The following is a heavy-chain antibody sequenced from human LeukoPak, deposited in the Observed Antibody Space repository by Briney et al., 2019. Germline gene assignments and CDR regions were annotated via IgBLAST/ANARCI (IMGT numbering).Heavy chain of an antibody. Sequence: GSVKVSCKASGYTFTSYGISWVRQAPGQGLEWMGWISAYNGNTNYAQKLQGRVTMTTDTSTSTAYMELRSLRSDDTAVYYCARDYYDSSGFPMFDYWGQGTLVTVSS. V-gene: IGHV1-18*01. D-gene: IGHD3-22*01. CDR3: ARDYYDSSGFPMFDY. J-gene: IGHJ4*02. CDR2: ISAYNGNT. CDR1: GYTFTSYG.